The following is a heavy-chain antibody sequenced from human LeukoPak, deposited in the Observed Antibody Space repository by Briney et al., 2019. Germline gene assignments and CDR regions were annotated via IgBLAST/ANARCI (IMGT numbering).Heavy chain of an antibody. V-gene: IGHV4-59*01. Sequence: PSETLSLTCTVSGGSISSYYWSWIRQPPGKGLEWLGYIYYSGSTNYNPSLKSRVTISVDTSKNQFSLKLSSVTAADTAVYYCARTRPDYYYYYYMDVWGKGTTVTVSS. CDR3: ARTRPDYYYYYYMDV. CDR2: IYYSGST. CDR1: GGSISSYY. J-gene: IGHJ6*03. D-gene: IGHD2-2*01.